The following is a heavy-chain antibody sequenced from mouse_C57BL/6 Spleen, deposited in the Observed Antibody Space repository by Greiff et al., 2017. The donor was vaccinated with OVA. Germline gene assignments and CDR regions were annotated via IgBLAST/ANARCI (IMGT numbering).Heavy chain of an antibody. V-gene: IGHV1-63*01. CDR2: IYPGGAYT. D-gene: IGHD2-5*01. Sequence: QVQLQQSGAELVRPGTSVKMSCKASGYTFTNYWIGWAKQRPGHGLEWIGDIYPGGAYTNYNEKFKGKATLTADKSSSTAYMQFSSLTSEDSAIDYCARRDSNYHAMDYWGQGTSVTVSS. CDR3: ARRDSNYHAMDY. CDR1: GYTFTNYW. J-gene: IGHJ4*01.